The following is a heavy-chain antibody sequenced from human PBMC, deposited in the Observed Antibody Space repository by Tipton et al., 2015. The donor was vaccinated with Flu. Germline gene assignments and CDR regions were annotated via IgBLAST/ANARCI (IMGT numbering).Heavy chain of an antibody. CDR3: ARDLTYCSSTSCYRGAFDI. Sequence: QSGAEVKKPGSSVKVSCKASGGTFSSYAISWVRQAPGQGLEWMGGIIPIFGTANYAQKFQGRVTITADESTSTAYMELSRLRSDDTAVYYCARDLTYCSSTSCYRGAFDIWGQGTMVTVSS. V-gene: IGHV1-69*01. D-gene: IGHD2-2*01. CDR1: GGTFSSYA. CDR2: IIPIFGTA. J-gene: IGHJ3*02.